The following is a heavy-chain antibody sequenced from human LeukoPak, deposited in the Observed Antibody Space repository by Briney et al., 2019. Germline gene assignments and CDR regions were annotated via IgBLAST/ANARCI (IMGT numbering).Heavy chain of an antibody. CDR3: ARDQGGRITMARGVIGPYFDY. V-gene: IGHV3-21*01. Sequence: GGSLRLSCAASGFTFSSYSMNWVRQAPGKGLEWVSSISSSSSYIYYADSVKGRFTISRDNAKNSLYLQMNSLRAEDTAVYYCARDQGGRITMARGVIGPYFDYWGQGTLVTVSS. J-gene: IGHJ4*02. CDR1: GFTFSSYS. CDR2: ISSSSSYI. D-gene: IGHD3-10*01.